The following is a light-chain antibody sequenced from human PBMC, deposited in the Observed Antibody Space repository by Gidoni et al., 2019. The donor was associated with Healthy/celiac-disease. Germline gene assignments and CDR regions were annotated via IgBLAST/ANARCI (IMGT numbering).Light chain of an antibody. J-gene: IGKJ1*01. CDR2: KAS. Sequence: DIQMTQSHSTLSASVGDRVTINCRASQSISSWLAWYQQKPGKAPKLLIYKASSLESGVPSRFSGRGSGTEFTLTISSLQPDDFATYYCQQYNSYSPWTFGQGTKVEIK. CDR3: QQYNSYSPWT. CDR1: QSISSW. V-gene: IGKV1-5*03.